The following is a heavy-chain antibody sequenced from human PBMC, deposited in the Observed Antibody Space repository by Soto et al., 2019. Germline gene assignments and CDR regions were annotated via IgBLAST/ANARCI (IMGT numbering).Heavy chain of an antibody. CDR1: GGSFTSNNW. J-gene: IGHJ4*02. D-gene: IGHD1-7*01. CDR2: IYRTGST. CDR3: ASRDPGTSVDY. V-gene: IGHV4-4*02. Sequence: PSETLSLTCAVSGGSFTSNNWWTWDRQPPGQGLEWSGDIYRTGSTNYNQSLKSRVTISLDKSENQFSLQVTSLTAADTAVYYCASRDPGTSVDYWGQGTLVTVSS.